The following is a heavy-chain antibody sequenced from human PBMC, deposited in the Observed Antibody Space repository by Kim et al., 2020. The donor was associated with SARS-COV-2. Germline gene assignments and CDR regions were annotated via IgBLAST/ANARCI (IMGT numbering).Heavy chain of an antibody. CDR2: IRSSGSFI. Sequence: GGSLRLSCAASGFTFSQAEMNWFRQTPGKGPEWLSYIRSSGSFINYADSVKGRFITSRDNAKNSLYLQMNSLSDDDSAVYYCARGNPVPVWGQGTTVTFSS. CDR3: ARGNPVPV. V-gene: IGHV3-48*03. D-gene: IGHD2-2*01. J-gene: IGHJ6*02. CDR1: GFTFSQAE.